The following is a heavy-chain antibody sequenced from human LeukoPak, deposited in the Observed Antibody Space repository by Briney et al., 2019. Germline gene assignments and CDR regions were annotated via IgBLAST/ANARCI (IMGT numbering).Heavy chain of an antibody. CDR3: AHRGYFGSGSYFDY. V-gene: IGHV2-5*01. Sequence: ESGPTLVNPTQTLSLTCTFSGFSLSTDGVGVGWIRQPPGKPLEWLAFIYWNDYKFYSPSLKSRLTITKDISKNQVVLTMTNMDPVDTATYYCAHRGYFGSGSYFDYWGQGTLVTVSS. J-gene: IGHJ4*02. CDR2: IYWNDYK. CDR1: GFSLSTDGVG. D-gene: IGHD3-10*01.